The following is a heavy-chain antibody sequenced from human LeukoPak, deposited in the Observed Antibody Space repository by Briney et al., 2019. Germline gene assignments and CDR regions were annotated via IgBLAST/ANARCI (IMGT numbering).Heavy chain of an antibody. D-gene: IGHD1-26*01. CDR1: GFTFSSYS. J-gene: IGHJ6*02. Sequence: GGSLRLSCAASGFTFSSYSMNWVRQAPGKGLEWVSSISSSSSYIYYADSVKGRFTISRDNAKNSLYLQMNSLRAEDTALYYCAKQEGGVGYGMDVWGQGTTVTVSS. V-gene: IGHV3-21*04. CDR2: ISSSSSYI. CDR3: AKQEGGVGYGMDV.